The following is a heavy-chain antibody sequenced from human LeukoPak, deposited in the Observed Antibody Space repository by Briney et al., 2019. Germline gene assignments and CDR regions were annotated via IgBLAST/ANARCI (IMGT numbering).Heavy chain of an antibody. V-gene: IGHV3-23*01. J-gene: IGHJ6*03. CDR2: ISGSGGST. Sequence: PGGSLRLSCAASGFTFSSYGMSWVRQAPGKGLEWVSAISGSGGSTYYADSVKGRFTISRGNSKNTLYLQMNSLRAEDTAVYYCAKGMEAAGIPDYYYMDVWGKGTTVTISS. D-gene: IGHD6-13*01. CDR1: GFTFSSYG. CDR3: AKGMEAAGIPDYYYMDV.